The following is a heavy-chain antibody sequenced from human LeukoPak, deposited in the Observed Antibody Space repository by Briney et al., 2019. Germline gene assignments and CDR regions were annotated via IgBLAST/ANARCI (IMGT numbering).Heavy chain of an antibody. CDR2: ISYDGSNK. Sequence: AGGSLRLSCAASGFTFSSYAMHWVRQAPGKGLEWVAVISYDGSNKYYADSVKGRFTISRDNSKNTLYLQMNSLRAEDTAVYYCARDTRSYYYDSSGYYPPGYWGQGTLVTVSS. V-gene: IGHV3-30-3*01. D-gene: IGHD3-22*01. CDR3: ARDTRSYYYDSSGYYPPGY. J-gene: IGHJ4*02. CDR1: GFTFSSYA.